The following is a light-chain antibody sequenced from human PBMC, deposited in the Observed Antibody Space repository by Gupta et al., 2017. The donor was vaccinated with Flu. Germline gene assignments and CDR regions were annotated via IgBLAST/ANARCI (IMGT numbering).Light chain of an antibody. J-gene: IGLJ1*01. CDR1: SYNIGSNI. CDR3: EAWDNSMNGFYV. CDR2: SND. Sequence: QSFLTQPPPPSLPPGPGVTVSFSGSSYNIGSNIVNWYQQYPGTVPKVIIYSNDQRPSGVPDRFSGSKSGNSASLAISGLQSEDEADYYCEAWDNSMNGFYVFGAGTKVTVL. V-gene: IGLV1-44*01.